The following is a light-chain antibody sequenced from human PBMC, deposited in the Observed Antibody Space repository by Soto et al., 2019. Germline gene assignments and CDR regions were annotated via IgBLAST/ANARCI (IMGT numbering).Light chain of an antibody. V-gene: IGKV3-15*01. CDR3: QQYNNWPPWT. CDR2: DAS. J-gene: IGKJ1*01. Sequence: ILMTQSPATLSVSPGERATLSCRASQSVSNNLAWYQQKPVQAPRLLIYDASTRANGIPGRVSGSVSGTEFILNISGLQCEDFAVYYCQQYNNWPPWTFGQETKVEIK. CDR1: QSVSNN.